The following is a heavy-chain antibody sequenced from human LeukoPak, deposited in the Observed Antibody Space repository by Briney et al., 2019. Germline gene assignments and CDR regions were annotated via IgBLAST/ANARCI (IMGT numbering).Heavy chain of an antibody. Sequence: GGSLRLFCEASGFTFSSFNMHWVRQAPGKGVEWVTFIWDDGNDKHYADSVKGRFTISRDNSKNTLYLQMNSLRAEDTAVYYCARGIDSGSYPDYWGQGTLVTVSS. CDR1: GFTFSSFN. D-gene: IGHD1-26*01. CDR3: ARGIDSGSYPDY. J-gene: IGHJ4*02. V-gene: IGHV3-30*02. CDR2: IWDDGNDK.